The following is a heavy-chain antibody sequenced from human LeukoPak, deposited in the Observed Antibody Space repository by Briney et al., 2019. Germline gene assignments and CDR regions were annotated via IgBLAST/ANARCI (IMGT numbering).Heavy chain of an antibody. CDR2: IIPIFGTA. J-gene: IGHJ4*02. V-gene: IGHV1-69*05. D-gene: IGHD3-22*01. CDR3: ASRREYYYDGSGYYSTRDY. Sequence: SVKVSCKASGGTFSSYAISWVRQAPGQGLEWMGGIIPIFGTANYAQKFQGRVTITTDESTSTAYMELSSLRSEDTAVYYCASRREYYYDGSGYYSTRDYWGQGTLVTVSS. CDR1: GGTFSSYA.